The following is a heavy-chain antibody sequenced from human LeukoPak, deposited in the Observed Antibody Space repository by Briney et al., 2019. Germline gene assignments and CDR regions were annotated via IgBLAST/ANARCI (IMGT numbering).Heavy chain of an antibody. V-gene: IGHV1-2*02. Sequence: ASVKVSCKASGYTFTGYYMYWVRQAPGQGLEWMGWINPNSGGTNYAQKFQGRVTMTRDTSISTAYMELSRLTSDDTAVYYCARGGYSSSWYDGLSGDYWGQGTLVTVSS. J-gene: IGHJ4*02. CDR2: INPNSGGT. CDR1: GYTFTGYY. CDR3: ARGGYSSSWYDGLSGDY. D-gene: IGHD6-13*01.